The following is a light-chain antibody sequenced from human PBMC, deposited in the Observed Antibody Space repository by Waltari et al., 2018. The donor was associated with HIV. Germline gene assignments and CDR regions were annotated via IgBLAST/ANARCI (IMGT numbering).Light chain of an antibody. CDR2: DNG. J-gene: IGLJ1*01. V-gene: IGLV1-51*01. CDR3: GTWDSSLNLYV. Sequence: QSVLTQPPSVSAAPGQKVSFSCSGGNSNLGNNYVSWYQQLPGRAPRLLIYDNGKRPSGFPDRCSASKAGMSATLDITGLQIVDEADYYCGTWDSSLNLYVFGPGTTVAVL. CDR1: NSNLGNNY.